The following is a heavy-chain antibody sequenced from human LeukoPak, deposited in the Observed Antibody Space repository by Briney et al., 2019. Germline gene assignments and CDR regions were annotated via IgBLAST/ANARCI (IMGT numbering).Heavy chain of an antibody. J-gene: IGHJ4*02. CDR2: INGDGSET. CDR1: GFTFSSFW. CDR3: ARVRMGDDFNPFDY. Sequence: PVGSLRLSCAASGFTFSSFWIYSVRHAPGKGLVWVSRINGDGSETIHADSVKGRFTISRDNAKNTLYLQMNSLRAEDTAVYYCARVRMGDDFNPFDYWGQGTLVTVSS. D-gene: IGHD3-16*01. V-gene: IGHV3-74*01.